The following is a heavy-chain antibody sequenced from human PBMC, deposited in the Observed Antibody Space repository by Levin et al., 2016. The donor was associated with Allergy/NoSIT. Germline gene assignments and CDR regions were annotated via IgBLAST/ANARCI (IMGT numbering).Heavy chain of an antibody. V-gene: IGHV4-31*03. CDR3: ARWPHYCTNGVCFNFWPATYYYYGMDV. D-gene: IGHD2-8*01. CDR1: GGSISSGGYY. J-gene: IGHJ6*02. CDR2: IYYSGST. Sequence: SETLSLTCTVSGGSISSGGYYWSWIRQHPGKGLEWIGYIYYSGSTYYNPSLKSRVTISVDTSKNQFSLKLSSVTAADTAVYYCARWPHYCTNGVCFNFWPATYYYYGMDVWGQGTTVTVSS.